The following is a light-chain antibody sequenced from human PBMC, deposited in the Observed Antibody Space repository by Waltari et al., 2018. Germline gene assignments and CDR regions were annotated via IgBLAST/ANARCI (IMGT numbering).Light chain of an antibody. CDR3: SSHGASKV. V-gene: IGLV2-8*01. J-gene: IGLJ2*01. Sequence: QSALTQPPSASGSPGQSVTISCTGTTRDVGSYNSFSWYQQHPGKAPRLIIYEVTKRPSGVPDRFSGSKSGNTASLTVSGLQAEDEADYYCSSHGASKVFGGGTKLTVL. CDR2: EVT. CDR1: TRDVGSYNS.